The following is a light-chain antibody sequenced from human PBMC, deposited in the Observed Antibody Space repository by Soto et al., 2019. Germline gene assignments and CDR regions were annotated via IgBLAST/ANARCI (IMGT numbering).Light chain of an antibody. Sequence: ETVLTQSPGTLSLSPGERATLSCRASQSIGSSYLAWHQQKPGQAPRLLIYDTSSRATGIPNRFSGSGSGTDFTLTISRLEPEDFAVYHCQQYGNPPWTFGQGTRLEIK. CDR2: DTS. J-gene: IGKJ2*01. V-gene: IGKV3-20*01. CDR1: QSIGSSY. CDR3: QQYGNPPWT.